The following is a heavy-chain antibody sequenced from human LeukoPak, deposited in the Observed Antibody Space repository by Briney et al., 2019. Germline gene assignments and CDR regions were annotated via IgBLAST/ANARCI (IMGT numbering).Heavy chain of an antibody. CDR3: ARIRRGWSQNWDY. V-gene: IGHV3-48*01. Sequence: TGGSLRLSCAASGFTFSSYSMNWVRQAPGKGLEWVSYISSSSTTMYYADSVKGRFTISRDNAKNSLYLQMDSLRAEDTAVYYCARIRRGWSQNWDYWGQGTLVTVSS. CDR2: ISSSSTTM. D-gene: IGHD6-19*01. J-gene: IGHJ4*02. CDR1: GFTFSSYS.